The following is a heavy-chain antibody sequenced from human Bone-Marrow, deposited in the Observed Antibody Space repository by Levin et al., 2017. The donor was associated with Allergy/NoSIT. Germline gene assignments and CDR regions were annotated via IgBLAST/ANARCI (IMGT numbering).Heavy chain of an antibody. J-gene: IGHJ4*02. V-gene: IGHV3-23*01. D-gene: IGHD6-13*01. Sequence: GESLKISCAASGFTFSSYAMSWVRQAPGKGLEWVSAISGSGGSTYYADSVKGRFTISRDNSKNTLYLQMNSLRAEDTAVYYCAKRGIAAAGTFDYWGQGTLVTVSS. CDR3: AKRGIAAAGTFDY. CDR2: ISGSGGST. CDR1: GFTFSSYA.